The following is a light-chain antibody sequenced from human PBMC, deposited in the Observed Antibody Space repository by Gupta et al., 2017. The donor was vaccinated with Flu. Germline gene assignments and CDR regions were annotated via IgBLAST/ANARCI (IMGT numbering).Light chain of an antibody. J-gene: IGLJ3*02. CDR2: EIR. Sequence: VTISCSGSTSNIGNNYVSWYQQLPGTAPKLLIYEIRKRPSGIPDRFSGSKSGTSATLDITGLQTADEADYFCEAWDNDLSVVCLFGGGTKVTVL. CDR3: EAWDNDLSVVCL. CDR1: TSNIGNNY. V-gene: IGLV1-51*02.